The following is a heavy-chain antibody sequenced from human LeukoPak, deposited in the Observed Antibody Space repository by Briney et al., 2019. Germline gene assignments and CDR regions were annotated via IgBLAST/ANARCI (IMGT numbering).Heavy chain of an antibody. CDR2: IYYTGST. J-gene: IGHJ4*02. Sequence: PSETLSLTCTVSGGSISSSSYYWGWIRQPPGKGLEWIGSIYYTGSTYYNPSLRSRVTISADTSKNQFSLKLSSVTAADTAVYYCAREPTRGGRTVTTSPAPWSRGTLVTVSS. D-gene: IGHD4-17*01. CDR1: GGSISSSSYY. CDR3: AREPTRGGRTVTTSPAP. V-gene: IGHV4-39*01.